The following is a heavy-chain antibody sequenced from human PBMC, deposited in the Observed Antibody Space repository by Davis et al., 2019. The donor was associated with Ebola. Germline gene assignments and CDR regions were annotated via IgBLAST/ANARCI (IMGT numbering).Heavy chain of an antibody. V-gene: IGHV1-69*06. CDR3: ATASSDYHYYYAMDV. CDR2: IIPIFGTA. D-gene: IGHD3-22*01. Sequence: AASVKVSCKASGYTFTGYYMHWVRQATGQGLEWMGGIIPIFGTANYAQKFQGRVTITADKSTSTAYMELSSLRSEDTAVYYCATASSDYHYYYAMDVWGQGTTVTVSS. CDR1: GYTFTGYY. J-gene: IGHJ6*02.